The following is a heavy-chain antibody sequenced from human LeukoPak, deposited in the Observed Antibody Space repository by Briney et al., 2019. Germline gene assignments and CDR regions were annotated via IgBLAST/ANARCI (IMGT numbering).Heavy chain of an antibody. CDR3: ARVNFLSVGESKNGMDV. CDR1: GGTFSIYA. CDR2: IIPIFGIA. V-gene: IGHV1-69*04. J-gene: IGHJ6*02. D-gene: IGHD3-10*01. Sequence: SVKVSCRASGGTFSIYAISWVRQAPGQRLQWMARIIPIFGIANYAQKFQGRVTITADKSTSTAYMELSSLGSEDTAVYYCARVNFLSVGESKNGMDVWGQGTTVTVSS.